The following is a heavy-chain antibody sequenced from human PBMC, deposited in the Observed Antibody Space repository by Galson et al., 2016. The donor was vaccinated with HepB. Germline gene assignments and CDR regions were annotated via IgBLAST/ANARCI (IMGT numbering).Heavy chain of an antibody. D-gene: IGHD2-15*01. Sequence: SLRLSCADSGFTFSSYTMNWVRQAPGKGLEWVSYISSSSSSIYYADSVKGRFTIYRDNAKNSLYLQMNSLRDEDTAVYYCAAQFGSGGSCYSAAPGYWYFALWRLGTLFTVSS. CDR3: AAQFGSGGSCYSAAPGYWYFAL. V-gene: IGHV3-48*02. J-gene: IGHJ2*01. CDR1: GFTFSSYT. CDR2: ISSSSSSI.